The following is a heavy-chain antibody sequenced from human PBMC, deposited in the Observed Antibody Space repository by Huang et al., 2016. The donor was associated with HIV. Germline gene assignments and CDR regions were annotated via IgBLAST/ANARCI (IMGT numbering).Heavy chain of an antibody. CDR1: GYSFSSYW. CDR3: ARRFSSSSGYFDY. D-gene: IGHD6-6*01. V-gene: IGHV5-51*01. Sequence: VQLVQSGAEVKKPGESLKISCKGSGYSFSSYWIAWVRQMPGKGLEWMGIIFPDESDTTYSPSFEGQVTISADKSIGTAYLQWSSLKASDTAMYYCARRFSSSSGYFDYWGQGSLFTVSS. CDR2: IFPDESDT. J-gene: IGHJ4*02.